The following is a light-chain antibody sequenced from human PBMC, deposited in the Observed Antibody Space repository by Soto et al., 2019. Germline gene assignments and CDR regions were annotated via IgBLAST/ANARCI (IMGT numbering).Light chain of an antibody. CDR3: QQYGSSSTWT. CDR2: AAS. V-gene: IGKV3-20*01. J-gene: IGKJ1*01. CDR1: QSVSSAY. Sequence: EIVLTQSPGTLSLSPGERATLSCRASQSVSSAYLAWYQHKPGQPPTLLIYAASSRVTGIPDWFSGSGSGTDFTLTISRLEPEDFAVYYCQQYGSSSTWTFGQGTKVEIK.